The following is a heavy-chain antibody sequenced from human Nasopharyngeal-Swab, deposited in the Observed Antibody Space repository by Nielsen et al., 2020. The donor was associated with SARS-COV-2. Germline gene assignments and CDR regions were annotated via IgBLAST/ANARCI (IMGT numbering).Heavy chain of an antibody. D-gene: IGHD5-18*01. V-gene: IGHV3-21*01. J-gene: IGHJ4*02. CDR2: ISSSSSYI. CDR1: GFTFSGYS. Sequence: GESLKISCAASGFTFSGYSMNWVRQAPGKGLEWVSSISSSSSYIYYADSVKGRFTISRDNAKNSLYLQMNSLRAEDTAVYYCARDSDTRNFDYWGQGTLVTVSS. CDR3: ARDSDTRNFDY.